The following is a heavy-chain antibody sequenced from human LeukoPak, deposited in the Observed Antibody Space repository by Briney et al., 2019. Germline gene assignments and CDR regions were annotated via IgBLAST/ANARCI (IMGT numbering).Heavy chain of an antibody. J-gene: IGHJ6*04. V-gene: IGHV3-23*01. Sequence: QPGGSLRLSCVASGFTFRSYAMSWVRQAPGQGLEWVSAVTRNGDTTYYADSVKGRFTISRDNAKNSLYLQMNSLRAEDTAVYYCAELGITMIGGVWGKGTTVTISS. CDR2: VTRNGDTT. CDR3: AELGITMIGGV. CDR1: GFTFRSYA. D-gene: IGHD3-10*02.